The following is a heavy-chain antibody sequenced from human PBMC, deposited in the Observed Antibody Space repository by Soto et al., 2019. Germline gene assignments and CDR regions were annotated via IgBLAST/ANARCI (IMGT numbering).Heavy chain of an antibody. CDR3: ARDGRSGWYYFDY. CDR1: GFTVSSNY. CDR2: IYSGGST. Sequence: PGGSLRLSCAASGFTVSSNYMSWVRQAPGKGLEWVSVIYSGGSTYYADSVKGRFTISRDNSKNTLYLQMNSLRAEDTAVYYCARDGRSGWYYFDYWGQGTLVTVSS. V-gene: IGHV3-66*01. D-gene: IGHD6-19*01. J-gene: IGHJ4*02.